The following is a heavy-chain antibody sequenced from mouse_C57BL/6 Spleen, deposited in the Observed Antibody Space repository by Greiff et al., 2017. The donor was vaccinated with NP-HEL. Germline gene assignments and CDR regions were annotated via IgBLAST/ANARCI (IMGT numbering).Heavy chain of an antibody. CDR1: GYAFSSYW. CDR2: IYPGDGDT. D-gene: IGHD2-2*01. CDR3: ARGGLPSPSYYAMDY. Sequence: QVQLQQSGAELVKPGASVKISCKASGYAFSSYWMNWVKQRPGKGLEWIGQIYPGDGDTNYNGNFKGKATLTADKSSSTAYMQLSSLTSEDSAVYFCARGGLPSPSYYAMDYWGQGTSVTVSS. V-gene: IGHV1-80*01. J-gene: IGHJ4*01.